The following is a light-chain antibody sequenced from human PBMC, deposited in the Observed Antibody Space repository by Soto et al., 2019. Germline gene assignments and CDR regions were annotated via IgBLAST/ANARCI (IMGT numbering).Light chain of an antibody. V-gene: IGKV1-5*01. CDR2: GAS. J-gene: IGKJ1*01. CDR3: QHYNGYSGT. CDR1: QSISSW. Sequence: DIPMTQSPSTLSASVGDRVSIACRASQSISSWLAWYQQKPGKAPKLLIYGASSLESGVPSRFSGSRSGTDFTLTISGLQPDDFATYYCQHYNGYSGTFGQGTKVEIK.